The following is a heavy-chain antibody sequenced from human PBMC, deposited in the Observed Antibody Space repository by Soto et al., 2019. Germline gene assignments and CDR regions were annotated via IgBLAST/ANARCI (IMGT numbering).Heavy chain of an antibody. V-gene: IGHV1-18*01. J-gene: IGHJ4*01. CDR1: GYTFTSYG. Sequence: GASVKVSCKASGYTFTSYGTSWVRQAPGQGLEWMGWISPYGNTKYAQKLEGRVTMTTDTPTNPAPMSRRSLKSDDTAVYYRARARSYHDY. CDR2: ISPYGNT. CDR3: ARARSYHDY. D-gene: IGHD2-21*01.